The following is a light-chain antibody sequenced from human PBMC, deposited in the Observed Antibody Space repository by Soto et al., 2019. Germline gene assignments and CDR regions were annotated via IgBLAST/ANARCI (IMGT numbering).Light chain of an antibody. J-gene: IGLJ2*01. Sequence: QSVLTQPPSASGTPGQRITISCSGSSSNIGSYSVNWYQQFPGTAPKLLIYNNNQRPSGVPDRFSGSKFGTSVSLAISGLQSEDEDDYYCAAWDGSLNGVVFGGGTKLTVL. CDR1: SSNIGSYS. CDR3: AAWDGSLNGVV. V-gene: IGLV1-44*01. CDR2: NNN.